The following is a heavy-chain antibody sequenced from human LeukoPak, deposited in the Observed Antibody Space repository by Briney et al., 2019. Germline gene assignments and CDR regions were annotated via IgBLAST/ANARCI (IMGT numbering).Heavy chain of an antibody. CDR2: INHSGST. CDR3: ARVRTESRMLLFRFLHNWFDP. D-gene: IGHD2-21*01. V-gene: IGHV4-34*01. J-gene: IGHJ5*02. Sequence: PSETLSLTCAVYGGSFSGYYWSWIRQPPGKGLEWIGEINHSGSTNYNPSLKSQVTISVDTSKNQFSLKLSSVTAADTAVYYCARVRTESRMLLFRFLHNWFDPWGQGTLVTVSS. CDR1: GGSFSGYY.